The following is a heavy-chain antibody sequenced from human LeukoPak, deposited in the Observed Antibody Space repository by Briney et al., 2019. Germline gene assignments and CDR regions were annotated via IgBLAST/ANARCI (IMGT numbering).Heavy chain of an antibody. J-gene: IGHJ4*02. Sequence: SETLSLTCTVSGGSISSYYWSWIRQPPGKGLEWIGYIYYSGSTNYNPSLKSRVTISVDTSKNQFSLKLSSVTAADTAVYYCARADCWRGPFDYWGQGTLVTVSS. CDR2: IYYSGST. CDR3: ARADCWRGPFDY. D-gene: IGHD2-21*02. V-gene: IGHV4-59*01. CDR1: GGSISSYY.